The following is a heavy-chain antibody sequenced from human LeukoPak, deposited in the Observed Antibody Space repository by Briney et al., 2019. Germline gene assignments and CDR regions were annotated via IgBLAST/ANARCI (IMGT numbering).Heavy chain of an antibody. CDR3: ARDLRRGNSGSSEDY. V-gene: IGHV1-18*01. Sequence: ASVKVSCKASGYTFTSYGISWVRQAPGQGLEWMGWISAYNGNTNYAQKLQGRVTMTTDTSTSTAYMELRSLRSDDTAVYCCARDLRRGNSGSSEDYWGQGTLVTVSS. CDR2: ISAYNGNT. J-gene: IGHJ4*02. CDR1: GYTFTSYG. D-gene: IGHD1-26*01.